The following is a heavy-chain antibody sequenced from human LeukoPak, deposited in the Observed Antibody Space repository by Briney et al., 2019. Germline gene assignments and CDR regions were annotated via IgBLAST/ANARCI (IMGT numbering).Heavy chain of an antibody. J-gene: IGHJ4*02. CDR1: GFTFSSYS. CDR3: ARAITFGGVIAPIDY. V-gene: IGHV3-21*01. D-gene: IGHD3-16*02. CDR2: ISSSSSYI. Sequence: PGGSLRLSCAASGFTFSSYSMNWVRQAPGKGLEWVSSISSSSSYIYYADSVKGRFTISRDNAKNSLYLQMNSLRAEGTAVYYCARAITFGGVIAPIDYWGQGTLVTVSS.